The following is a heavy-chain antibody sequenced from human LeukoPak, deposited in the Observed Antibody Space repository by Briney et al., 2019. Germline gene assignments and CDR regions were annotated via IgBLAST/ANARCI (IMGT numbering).Heavy chain of an antibody. CDR1: GFTFSNYA. CDR2: ISSNVGST. Sequence: PGGSLRLSCAASGFTFSNYAMHWVRQAPGKGLEYVSAISSNVGSTYYANSVKGRFTISRDNSKNTLYLQMGSLRAEDMAVYYCARVSNNYCVDYWGQGTLVTVSS. D-gene: IGHD2-21*01. J-gene: IGHJ4*02. V-gene: IGHV3-64*01. CDR3: ARVSNNYCVDY.